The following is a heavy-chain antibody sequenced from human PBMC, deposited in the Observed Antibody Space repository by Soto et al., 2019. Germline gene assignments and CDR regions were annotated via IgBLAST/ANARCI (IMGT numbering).Heavy chain of an antibody. CDR3: ARDSVDGIDGMDV. J-gene: IGHJ6*02. Sequence: GASVKVSCKASGGTFSSYAISWVRQAPGQGLEWMGGIIPIFGTANYAQKFQGRVTITADESTSTAYMELSSLRSEDTAVYYYARDSVDGIDGMDVWGQGTTVTVSS. V-gene: IGHV1-69*13. CDR2: IIPIFGTA. D-gene: IGHD1-20*01. CDR1: GGTFSSYA.